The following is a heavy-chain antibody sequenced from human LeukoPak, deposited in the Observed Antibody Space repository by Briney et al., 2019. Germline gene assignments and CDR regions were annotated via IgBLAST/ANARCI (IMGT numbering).Heavy chain of an antibody. J-gene: IGHJ4*02. CDR1: GFTFSSYA. V-gene: IGHV3-30-3*01. CDR2: ISYDGSNK. CDR3: ARSIAAAQNYFDY. Sequence: GRSLRLSCAASGFTFSSYAMHWVRQAPGKALEWVAVISYDGSNKYYADSVKGRFTISRDNSKNTLYLQMNSLRAEDTAVYYCARSIAAAQNYFDYWGQGTLVTVSS. D-gene: IGHD6-13*01.